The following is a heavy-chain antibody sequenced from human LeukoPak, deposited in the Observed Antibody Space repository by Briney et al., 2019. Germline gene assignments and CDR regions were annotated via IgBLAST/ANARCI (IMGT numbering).Heavy chain of an antibody. Sequence: GGPLRLSCAASGFTFSDYYMSWIRQAPGKGLEWVSYISSSSSYTNYADSVKGRFTISRDNAKNSLYLQMNSLRAEDTAVYYCARDRAAADLDYWGQGTLVTVSS. CDR3: ARDRAAADLDY. J-gene: IGHJ4*02. V-gene: IGHV3-11*05. D-gene: IGHD6-13*01. CDR2: ISSSSSYT. CDR1: GFTFSDYY.